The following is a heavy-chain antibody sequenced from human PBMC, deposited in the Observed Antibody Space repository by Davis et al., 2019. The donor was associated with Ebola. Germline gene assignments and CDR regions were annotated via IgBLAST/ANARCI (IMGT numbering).Heavy chain of an antibody. CDR3: AKERRAHYDSSGYPS. CDR1: GFTFSAYW. Sequence: GESLKISCAASGFTFSAYWMHLVRHAPGKGLVWVSRISSDGVTTTYADSVTGRFTISRDNAQNTVFLHMNSRRAEDTAVYYCAKERRAHYDSSGYPSWGQGTLVTVSS. V-gene: IGHV3-74*01. J-gene: IGHJ4*02. CDR2: ISSDGVTT. D-gene: IGHD3-22*01.